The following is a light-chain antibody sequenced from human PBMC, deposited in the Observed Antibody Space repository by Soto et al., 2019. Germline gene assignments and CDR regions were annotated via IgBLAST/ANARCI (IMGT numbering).Light chain of an antibody. CDR3: QQFNNYPT. CDR1: QGISSA. Sequence: AIQLTQSPSSLSASVGDRVTITCRASQGISSALAWYQQKPGKAPKLLIYDASSLESGVPSRFSGSVSGTDFTLTISSLQPEDFATYYCQQFNNYPTFGPGTKVDIK. J-gene: IGKJ3*01. CDR2: DAS. V-gene: IGKV1D-13*01.